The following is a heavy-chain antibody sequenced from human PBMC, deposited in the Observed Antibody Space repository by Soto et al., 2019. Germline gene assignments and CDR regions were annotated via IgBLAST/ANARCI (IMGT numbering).Heavy chain of an antibody. CDR1: GYTFTSYG. CDR3: ARDLQHNGARTCYYDSSGHPFDY. Sequence: ASVKVSCKASGYTFTSYGISWVRQAPGQGLEWMGWISAYNGNTNYAQKLQGRVTMTTDTSTSTAYMELRSLRSDDTAVYYCARDLQHNGARTCYYDSSGHPFDYWGQGTLVTVSS. D-gene: IGHD3-22*01. J-gene: IGHJ4*02. V-gene: IGHV1-18*01. CDR2: ISAYNGNT.